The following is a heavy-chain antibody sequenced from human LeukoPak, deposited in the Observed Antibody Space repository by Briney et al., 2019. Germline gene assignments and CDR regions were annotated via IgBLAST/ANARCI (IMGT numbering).Heavy chain of an antibody. CDR2: IYYSGST. D-gene: IGHD1-1*01. Sequence: PSETLSLTCTVSGGSISSYYWSWIRQPPGKGLEWIGYIYYSGSTNYNPSLNSRVAISVDTSKNQFSLKLTSVTAADTAVYYCARRVENSYNFWFDPWGQGTLVTVSS. J-gene: IGHJ5*02. V-gene: IGHV4-59*08. CDR1: GGSISSYY. CDR3: ARRVENSYNFWFDP.